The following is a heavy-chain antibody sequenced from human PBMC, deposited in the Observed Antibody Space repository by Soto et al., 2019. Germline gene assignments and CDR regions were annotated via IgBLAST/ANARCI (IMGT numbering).Heavy chain of an antibody. Sequence: QVQLVESGGGVVQPGRSLRLSCAASGFTFSSYGMHWVRQAPGKGLEWEAVISYDGSNKYYADSVKGRFTISRDNSKNTLYLQMNSLRAEDTAVYYCAKDTQYSSSWYSGRGYYYYYGMDVWGQGTTVTVSS. V-gene: IGHV3-30*18. D-gene: IGHD6-13*01. CDR3: AKDTQYSSSWYSGRGYYYYYGMDV. CDR2: ISYDGSNK. CDR1: GFTFSSYG. J-gene: IGHJ6*02.